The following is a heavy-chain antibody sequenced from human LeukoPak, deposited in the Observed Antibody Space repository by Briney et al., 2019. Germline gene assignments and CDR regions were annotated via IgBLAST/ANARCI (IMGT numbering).Heavy chain of an antibody. CDR1: GYTFTSYD. D-gene: IGHD1-1*01. V-gene: IGHV1-8*01. CDR3: ARDLGNDGIFDC. J-gene: IGHJ4*02. CDR2: RNPNSSNT. Sequence: ASVKVSFKASGYTFTSYDINLVRQATGQGLELMGWRNPNSSNTGYSQKFQGMVTMTRNTSISTTYMDLSSLRSEDTAVYYCARDLGNDGIFDCWGQGTLVTVSS.